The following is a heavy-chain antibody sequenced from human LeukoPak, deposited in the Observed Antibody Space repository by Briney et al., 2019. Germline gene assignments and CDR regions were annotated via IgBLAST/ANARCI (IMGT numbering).Heavy chain of an antibody. V-gene: IGHV1-18*01. CDR1: GYTFTSYG. J-gene: IGHJ4*02. Sequence: ASVKVSCKASGYTFTSYGISWVRQAPGQGLEWMGWISSDNGYTNFAQRLQGRGTMTTDTSTSTAYMELRRLRSDDTAVYYCARVYCTGSSCYPGPESYWGQGTLVIVSS. D-gene: IGHD2-15*01. CDR2: ISSDNGYT. CDR3: ARVYCTGSSCYPGPESY.